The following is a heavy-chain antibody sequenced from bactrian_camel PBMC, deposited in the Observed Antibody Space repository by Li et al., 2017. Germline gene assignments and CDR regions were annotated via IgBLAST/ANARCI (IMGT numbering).Heavy chain of an antibody. D-gene: IGHD7*01. CDR1: GYIGGGTS. Sequence: HVQLVESGGGSVQAGGSLRLSCAASGYIGGGTSYGWFRQGPGKDREGVAAIDTAGAPTYTYAVAGRFTISKDNVKNTLYLQMNDLKSEDTAMYYCAADNVNLQLARHYSYWGQGTQVTVS. CDR3: AADNVNLQLARHYSY. J-gene: IGHJ4*01. V-gene: IGHV3S53*01. CDR2: IDTAGAP.